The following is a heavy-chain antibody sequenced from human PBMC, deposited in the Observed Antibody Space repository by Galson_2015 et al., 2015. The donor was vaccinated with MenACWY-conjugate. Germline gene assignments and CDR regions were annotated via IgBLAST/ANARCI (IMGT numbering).Heavy chain of an antibody. CDR1: GGTFSNYA. CDR2: IIPIFPRA. J-gene: IGHJ6*02. V-gene: IGHV1-69*13. Sequence: SVKVSCKASGGTFSNYAISWVRQAPGQGLEWMGGIIPIFPRADYAQNFQGGVTITADETTRTAHMELSSLRSEDTAVYYCARLAGEFWSGYNISFYYGLDVWGQGTTVTVSS. D-gene: IGHD3-3*01. CDR3: ARLAGEFWSGYNISFYYGLDV.